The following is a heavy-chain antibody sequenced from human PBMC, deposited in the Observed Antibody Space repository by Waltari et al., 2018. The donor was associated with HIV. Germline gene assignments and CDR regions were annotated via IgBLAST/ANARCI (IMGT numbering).Heavy chain of an antibody. CDR1: GFTFSSYS. V-gene: IGHV3-21*01. J-gene: IGHJ3*02. CDR3: ARDRVVVVAAPAFDI. D-gene: IGHD2-15*01. Sequence: EVQLVESGGGLVKPGGSLRLSCAASGFTFSSYSMNWVRKAPGKGLEWVSSISSSSSYIYYADSVKGRFTISRDNAKNSLYLQMNSLRAEDTAVYYCARDRVVVVAAPAFDIWGQGTMVTVSS. CDR2: ISSSSSYI.